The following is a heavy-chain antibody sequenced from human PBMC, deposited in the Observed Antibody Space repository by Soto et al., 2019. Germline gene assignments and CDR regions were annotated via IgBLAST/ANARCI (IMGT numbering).Heavy chain of an antibody. CDR2: TYYSGST. D-gene: IGHD2-15*01. Sequence: PSETLSLTCSVSGGSISSYYWSLIRQPPGKGLEWIGYTYYSGSTNYNPSLKSRVTISVDTSKNQFSLKLSSVTAADTAVYYCASTSLGYCSGGSCYEYYYYYMDVWGKGTTVTVSS. CDR3: ASTSLGYCSGGSCYEYYYYYMDV. J-gene: IGHJ6*03. V-gene: IGHV4-59*08. CDR1: GGSISSYY.